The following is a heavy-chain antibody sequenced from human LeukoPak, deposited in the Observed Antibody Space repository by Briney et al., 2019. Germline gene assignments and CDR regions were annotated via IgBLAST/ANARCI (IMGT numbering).Heavy chain of an antibody. Sequence: PSETLSLTCTVSGGSISSYYWSWIRQPPGKGLEWIGYIYYSGSTNYNPSLKSRVTISVDTSKNQFSLKLSSVTAADTAVYYCARMTTEDDPPYYFDYWGQGTLVTVSS. CDR2: IYYSGST. J-gene: IGHJ4*02. V-gene: IGHV4-59*01. CDR3: ARMTTEDDPPYYFDY. CDR1: GGSISSYY. D-gene: IGHD4-17*01.